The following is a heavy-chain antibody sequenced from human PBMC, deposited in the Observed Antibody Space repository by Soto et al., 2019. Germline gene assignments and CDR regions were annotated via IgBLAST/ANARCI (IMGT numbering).Heavy chain of an antibody. D-gene: IGHD5-12*01. Sequence: SETLSLTCTVSGGSVSSGSYYWSWIRQPPGKGLEWIGYIYSSGSTSHNPSLKSRVTISVDTSKNQFSLKLSSVTAADTAVYCCARDGDGYNYWGQGTLVPVSS. V-gene: IGHV4-61*01. CDR2: IYSSGST. CDR1: GGSVSSGSYY. J-gene: IGHJ4*02. CDR3: ARDGDGYNY.